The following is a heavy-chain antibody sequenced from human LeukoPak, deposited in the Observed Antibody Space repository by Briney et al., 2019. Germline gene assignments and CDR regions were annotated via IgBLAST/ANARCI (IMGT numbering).Heavy chain of an antibody. J-gene: IGHJ5*02. CDR3: ARDLRGSRESWFDP. V-gene: IGHV4-39*07. Sequence: PSETLSLTCTVSGDSIGSSSYYWGWIRQPPGKGLEWIGSMYYSGSAYYNPSLKNRVTISVDTSKNQFFLKVSSVTAADTAVYYCARDLRGSRESWFDPWGQGTLVTVSS. D-gene: IGHD3-16*01. CDR2: MYYSGSA. CDR1: GDSIGSSSYY.